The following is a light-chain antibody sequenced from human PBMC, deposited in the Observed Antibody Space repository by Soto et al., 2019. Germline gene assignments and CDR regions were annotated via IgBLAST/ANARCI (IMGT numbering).Light chain of an antibody. CDR1: SSDVGSHNL. CDR3: CSYAGSSTWV. J-gene: IGLJ3*02. V-gene: IGLV2-23*01. Sequence: QSVLTQPASVSGSPGQSITISCTGTSSDVGSHNLVSWYQQHPGKAPKLMIYEGSKRPSGVSNRLSGSKSGNTASLTISGLQAEDEADYYCCSYAGSSTWVFGGGTKLTVL. CDR2: EGS.